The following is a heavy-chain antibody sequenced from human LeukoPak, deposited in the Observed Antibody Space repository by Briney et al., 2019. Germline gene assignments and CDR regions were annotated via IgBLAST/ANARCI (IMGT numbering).Heavy chain of an antibody. CDR1: GYTFTGQY. CDR2: INPNSGGT. Sequence: GASVKVSCKASGYTFTGQYLHWVRQAPGQGLEWMGWINPNSGGTNYAQKFQGRVTMTRDTSISTAYMELSRLTSDDTAVYYCARDIYSSGAFDIWGQGTMVTVSS. J-gene: IGHJ3*02. V-gene: IGHV1-2*02. CDR3: ARDIYSSGAFDI. D-gene: IGHD6-19*01.